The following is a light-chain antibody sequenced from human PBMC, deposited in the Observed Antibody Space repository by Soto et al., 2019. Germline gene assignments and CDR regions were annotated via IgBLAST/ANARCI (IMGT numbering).Light chain of an antibody. CDR3: CSYAGSFRVV. CDR2: DVS. Sequence: QSALTQPRSVSGSPGQSVTISCTGTSSDVGGYNYVSWYQQHPGKAPKLMIYDVSKRPSGVPDRFSGSKSGNTASLTISGLQAEDEADYYRCSYAGSFRVVFGGGTQLTVL. V-gene: IGLV2-11*01. CDR1: SSDVGGYNY. J-gene: IGLJ2*01.